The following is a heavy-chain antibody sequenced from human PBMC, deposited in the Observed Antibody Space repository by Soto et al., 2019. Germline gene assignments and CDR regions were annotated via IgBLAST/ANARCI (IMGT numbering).Heavy chain of an antibody. Sequence: NPSETLSLTCAVSGHSISSGFYYWGWVRQPPGKGLEWIGSIYHTESTYYNPSLKSRVTMSVDTSKNQLSLKLSSVTAADTAVYYCARYGYSYSARLFDYWGQGTRVTVSS. D-gene: IGHD5-18*01. CDR2: IYHTEST. CDR3: ARYGYSYSARLFDY. CDR1: GHSISSGFYY. V-gene: IGHV4-38-2*01. J-gene: IGHJ4*02.